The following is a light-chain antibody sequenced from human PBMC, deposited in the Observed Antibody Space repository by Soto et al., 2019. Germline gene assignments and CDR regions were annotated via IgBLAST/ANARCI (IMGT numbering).Light chain of an antibody. V-gene: IGLV1-44*01. CDR3: AAWDDSLHGPV. Sequence: QSVLTQPPSASGTPGQRVTISCSGSSSNIGSNTVHWYQHLPGTAPKLLIYNFNERPSGVPDRFSGSKSGTSASLAISGLQSEDEADYSCAAWDDSLHGPVFGGGTKLTVL. CDR1: SSNIGSNT. CDR2: NFN. J-gene: IGLJ2*01.